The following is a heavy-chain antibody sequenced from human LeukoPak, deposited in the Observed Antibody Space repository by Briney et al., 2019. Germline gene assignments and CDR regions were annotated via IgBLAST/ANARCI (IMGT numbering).Heavy chain of an antibody. CDR1: GGTFSSYA. J-gene: IGHJ6*03. CDR2: IIPIFGTA. V-gene: IGHV1-69*05. Sequence: GASVKVSCKASGGTFSSYAISWVRQAPGQGLEWMGGIIPIFGTANYAQKFQGRVTITTDESTSTAYMELSSLRSEDTAVYYCARGGVTVMFNFPNYNSRAAWGKGPRVTVS. D-gene: IGHD3-16*02. CDR3: ARGGVTVMFNFPNYNSRAA.